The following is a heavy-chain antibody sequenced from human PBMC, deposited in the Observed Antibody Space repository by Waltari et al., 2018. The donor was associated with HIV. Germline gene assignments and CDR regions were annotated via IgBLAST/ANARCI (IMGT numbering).Heavy chain of an antibody. J-gene: IGHJ4*03. CDR3: AKDGAPGRDAVFDT. D-gene: IGHD1-26*01. CDR2: VRYDGSHE. V-gene: IGHV3-33*03. Sequence: QVHVVESGGAVVQPGGSLRLSCPASGVNLNIYDMHWVHQAPGRGLEWVAGVRYDGSHEYYGDAVKGRFTISRDNSKNAIFLEMTVLRLEDTANYHCAKDGAPGRDAVFDTWGQGTLVTV. CDR1: GVNLNIYD.